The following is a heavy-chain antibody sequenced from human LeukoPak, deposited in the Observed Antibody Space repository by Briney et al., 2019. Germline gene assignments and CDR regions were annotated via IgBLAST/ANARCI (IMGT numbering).Heavy chain of an antibody. J-gene: IGHJ4*02. CDR2: ISGSGGGT. CDR3: VRNMVRGVVYFDS. Sequence: GGSLRLSCAASGFTFSSFAMNWVRQAPGRGLEWVSAISGSGGGTHYGDSVKGRFTISRDNSKNTLYLQMNSLRVEDTAVYYCVRNMVRGVVYFDSWGQGALVTVSS. CDR1: GFTFSSFA. D-gene: IGHD3-10*01. V-gene: IGHV3-23*01.